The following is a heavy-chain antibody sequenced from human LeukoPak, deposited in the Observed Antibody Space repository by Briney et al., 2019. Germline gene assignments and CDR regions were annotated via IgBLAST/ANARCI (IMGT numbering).Heavy chain of an antibody. CDR3: ARQDSSGWYGNRGAFDI. J-gene: IGHJ3*02. Sequence: ESLKISCKGSGYSFTSYWIGWVRQMPGKGLEWMGIIYPGDSDTRYSPSFQGQVTISADKSISTAYLQWSSLKASDTAMYYCARQDSSGWYGNRGAFDIWGQGTMVTVSS. V-gene: IGHV5-51*01. CDR2: IYPGDSDT. D-gene: IGHD6-19*01. CDR1: GYSFTSYW.